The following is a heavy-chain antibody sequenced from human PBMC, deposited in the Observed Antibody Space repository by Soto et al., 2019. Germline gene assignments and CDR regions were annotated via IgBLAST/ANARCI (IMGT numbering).Heavy chain of an antibody. CDR2: INSDGRRT. J-gene: IGHJ4*02. CDR1: GFTFSSYW. V-gene: IGHV3-74*01. Sequence: EVQLVESGGGLVQPGGSLRLSCAASGFTFSSYWMHWGRQAPGKGLVWVSRINSDGRRTSYAACVKGRFTISRDNAKKTVYRQMNSLRAEDTAVYYCASYYGSGIYHPKYWGQGTLVTVAS. CDR3: ASYYGSGIYHPKY. D-gene: IGHD3-10*01.